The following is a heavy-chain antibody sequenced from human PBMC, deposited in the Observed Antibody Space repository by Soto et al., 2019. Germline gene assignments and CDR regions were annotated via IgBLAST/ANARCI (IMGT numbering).Heavy chain of an antibody. CDR2: IYYSGST. CDR3: ARESSSWYVSGMDV. D-gene: IGHD6-13*01. Sequence: SETLSLTCTVSGGSISSGDYYWSWIRQPPGKGLEWIGYIYYSGSTYYNPSLKSRVTISVDTSKNQFSLKLSSVTAADTAVYYCARESSSWYVSGMDVWGPGTTVNVSS. CDR1: GGSISSGDYY. J-gene: IGHJ6*02. V-gene: IGHV4-30-4*01.